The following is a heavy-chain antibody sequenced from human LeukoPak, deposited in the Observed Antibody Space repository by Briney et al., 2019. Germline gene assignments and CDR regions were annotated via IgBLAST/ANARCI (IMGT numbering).Heavy chain of an antibody. J-gene: IGHJ5*02. CDR2: IYYSGST. Sequence: SETLSLTCTVSGGSISSYYWSWIRQPPGKGLEWIGYIYYSGSTNYNPSLKSRVTISVDTSKNQFSLKLSSVTAADTAVYYCARVRWDGLLFWFDPWGQGTWSPSPQ. V-gene: IGHV4-59*01. D-gene: IGHD1-26*01. CDR1: GGSISSYY. CDR3: ARVRWDGLLFWFDP.